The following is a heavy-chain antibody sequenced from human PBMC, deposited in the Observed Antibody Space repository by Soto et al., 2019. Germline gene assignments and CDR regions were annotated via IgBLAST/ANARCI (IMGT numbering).Heavy chain of an antibody. Sequence: QLQLQESGPGLVKPSETLSLTCTVSGGSISSSSYYWGWIRQPPGKGLEWIGSIYYSGSTYYNPSLKSRVTISVDTSKNQFSLKLSSVTAADTAVYYCARTSYVLGYSSGWYGNYFDYWGQGTLVTVSS. CDR3: ARTSYVLGYSSGWYGNYFDY. D-gene: IGHD6-19*01. V-gene: IGHV4-39*01. CDR1: GGSISSSSYY. J-gene: IGHJ4*02. CDR2: IYYSGST.